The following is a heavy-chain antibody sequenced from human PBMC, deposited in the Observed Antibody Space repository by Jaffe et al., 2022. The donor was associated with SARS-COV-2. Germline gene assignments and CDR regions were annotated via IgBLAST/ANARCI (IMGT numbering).Heavy chain of an antibody. J-gene: IGHJ5*02. D-gene: IGHD2-8*02. V-gene: IGHV4-39*01. Sequence: QLQLQESGPGLVKPSETLSLTCTVSGGSISSSSYYWGWIRQPPGKGLEWIGSIYYSGSTYYNPSLKSRVTISVDTSKNQFSLKLSSVTAADTAVYYCARGTPSTGLPFDPWGQGTLVTVSS. CDR3: ARGTPSTGLPFDP. CDR2: IYYSGST. CDR1: GGSISSSSYY.